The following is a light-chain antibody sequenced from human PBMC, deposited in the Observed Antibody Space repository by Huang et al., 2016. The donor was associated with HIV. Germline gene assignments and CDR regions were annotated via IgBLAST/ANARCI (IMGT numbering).Light chain of an antibody. J-gene: IGKJ1*01. CDR2: GAS. CDR1: QSVSSPY. V-gene: IGKV3-20*01. CDR3: QQYGISPQT. Sequence: IVLTQSPGTLSLSPGERATLSCRASQSVSSPYLAWYQQKPGQAPRLLIYGASSRATGIPDRFSGIGSGTDFTLTISRLEPEDFAVYYCQQYGISPQTFGQGTKVEIK.